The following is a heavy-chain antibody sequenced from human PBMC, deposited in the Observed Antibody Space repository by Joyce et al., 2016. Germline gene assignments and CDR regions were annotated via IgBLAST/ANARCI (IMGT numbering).Heavy chain of an antibody. CDR3: ARDKQVNVRFGKFIRWFDP. Sequence: QVPVQESGPGLVKPSETLSLTCTVSGASVSSGSYHWSWIRRPPGKGLEWIGYIDFSGTTNCIPSLRGRVTISVDTSKTQCSLQLLSVTTADTAIYYCARDKQVNVRFGKFIRWFDPWGQGTLVTVSS. J-gene: IGHJ5*02. CDR2: IDFSGTT. CDR1: GASVSSGSYH. D-gene: IGHD3-10*01. V-gene: IGHV4-61*01.